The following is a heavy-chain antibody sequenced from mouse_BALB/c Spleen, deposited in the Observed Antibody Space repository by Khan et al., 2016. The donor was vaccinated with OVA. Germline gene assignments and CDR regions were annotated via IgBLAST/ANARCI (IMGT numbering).Heavy chain of an antibody. D-gene: IGHD2-3*01. CDR2: IGSDSSTI. J-gene: IGHJ2*01. V-gene: IGHV5-17*02. Sequence: EVELVESGGGLVQPGGSRKLSCAASGFTFSGFGMHWVRQAPEKGLEWVAFIGSDSSTIYYEDTVKGRFTISRDKPKKTLFLQMTSLSSEDTAMYFCARTGYYYFDYWGQGTTLTVSS. CDR3: ARTGYYYFDY. CDR1: GFTFSGFG.